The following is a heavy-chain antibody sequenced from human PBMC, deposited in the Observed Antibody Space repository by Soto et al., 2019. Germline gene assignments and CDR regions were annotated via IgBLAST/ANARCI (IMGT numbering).Heavy chain of an antibody. Sequence: PSETLSLTCTVSGASISGFYWSWIRKSAGKGLEWIGRIYATGTTDYNPSLKRRLMMSVDTSKKQFSLKLRSLTAADTTVYYCVRDGTKTLRDWFDPWGQGISVTVSS. J-gene: IGHJ5*02. D-gene: IGHD1-1*01. V-gene: IGHV4-4*07. CDR3: VRDGTKTLRDWFDP. CDR2: IYATGTT. CDR1: GASISGFY.